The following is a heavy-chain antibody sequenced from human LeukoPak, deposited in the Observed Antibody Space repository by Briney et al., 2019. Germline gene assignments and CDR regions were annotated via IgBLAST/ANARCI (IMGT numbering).Heavy chain of an antibody. CDR3: ARDTPRGSYGWFDP. J-gene: IGHJ5*02. Sequence: GGSLRLSCAASGFTVSSNYMSWVRQAPGKGLEWVSFIYADGNTYYADSVKGRFTISRDNSKNSLYLQMNSLRAEDTALYHCARDTPRGSYGWFDPWGQGTLVTVSS. V-gene: IGHV3-53*01. CDR2: IYADGNT. CDR1: GFTVSSNY. D-gene: IGHD1-26*01.